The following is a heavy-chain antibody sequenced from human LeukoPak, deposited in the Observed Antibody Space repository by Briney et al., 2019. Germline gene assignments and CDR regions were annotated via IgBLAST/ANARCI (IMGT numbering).Heavy chain of an antibody. CDR1: GGSFSGYY. J-gene: IGHJ4*02. CDR3: ARRDYGYFFDY. D-gene: IGHD5-18*01. V-gene: IGHV4-34*01. CDR2: IYYSGST. Sequence: SETLSLTCAVYGGSFSGYYWSWIRQPPGKGLEWIGSIYYSGSTYYNPSLKSRVTISVDTSKNQFSLKLSSVTAADTAVYYCARRDYGYFFDYWGQGTLVTVSS.